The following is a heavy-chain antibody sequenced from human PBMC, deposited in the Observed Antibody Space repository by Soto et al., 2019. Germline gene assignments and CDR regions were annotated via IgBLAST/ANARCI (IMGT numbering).Heavy chain of an antibody. CDR2: INAGNGNT. D-gene: IGHD2-15*01. V-gene: IGHV1-3*01. CDR3: ARADGSGGSCYD. Sequence: QVQLVQSGAEVKKPGASVKVSCKASGYTFTSYAMHWVRQAPGQRLEWMGWINAGNGNTKYSQKFQGRVTITRDTSASTAYMELSSLRSEDTAVYYCARADGSGGSCYDWGQGTLVTVSS. CDR1: GYTFTSYA. J-gene: IGHJ4*02.